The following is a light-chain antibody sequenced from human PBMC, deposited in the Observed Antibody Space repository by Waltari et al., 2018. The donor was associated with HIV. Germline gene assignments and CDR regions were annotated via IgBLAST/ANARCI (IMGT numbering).Light chain of an antibody. CDR1: SNDIDIYNF. V-gene: IGLV2-14*01. Sequence: QSALTQPASVSGSPGQSITISCSGTSNDIDIYNFVSWYRQFPGKAPQLLISDVNSRPVGIPLRFSGSKSGSAASLTISGLQTDDEADYYCSSYTRSHTLVFGGGTKLTVL. CDR2: DVN. J-gene: IGLJ2*01. CDR3: SSYTRSHTLV.